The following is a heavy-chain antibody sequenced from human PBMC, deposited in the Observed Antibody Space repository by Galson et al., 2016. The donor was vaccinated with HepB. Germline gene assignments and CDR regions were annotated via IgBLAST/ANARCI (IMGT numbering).Heavy chain of an antibody. J-gene: IGHJ6*02. CDR1: GFTVSNNY. CDR2: IYSTGTT. CDR3: ARDPGFRNGMDV. Sequence: SLRLSCAASGFTVSNNYMIWFRQAPGKVLEWVSLIYSTGTTSYADSVKGRFTISRDSSKNTVFLQMNSLRGEETAVYYCARDPGFRNGMDVWGQGTTVTVS. V-gene: IGHV3-53*01.